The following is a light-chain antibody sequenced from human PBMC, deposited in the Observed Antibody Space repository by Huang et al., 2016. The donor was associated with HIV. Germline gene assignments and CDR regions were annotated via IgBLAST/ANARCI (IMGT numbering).Light chain of an antibody. V-gene: IGKV3-20*01. CDR3: QQYVTSPT. J-gene: IGKJ2*01. Sequence: EIVLTQSPGTLSLSPGERTTLSCRASQSVSNNYLAWYQKKPGQGPRLLIYGASSRATCIPDRFSGSGSGMFFTLTISRLEPEDFAVYYCQQYVTSPTFGQGTKLEIK. CDR1: QSVSNNY. CDR2: GAS.